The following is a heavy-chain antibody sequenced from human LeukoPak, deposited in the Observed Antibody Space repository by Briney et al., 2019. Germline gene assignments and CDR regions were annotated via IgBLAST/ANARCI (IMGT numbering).Heavy chain of an antibody. CDR3: ARGMGFTMIVPY. V-gene: IGHV4-59*01. D-gene: IGHD3-22*01. CDR2: IYYSGST. J-gene: IGHJ4*02. Sequence: PSETLSLTCTVSGGSISSYYWSWIRQPPGKGLEWIGYIYYSGSTNYNPSLKSRVTMSVDTSKNQFSLKLSSVTAADTAVYYCARGMGFTMIVPYWGRGTLVTVSS. CDR1: GGSISSYY.